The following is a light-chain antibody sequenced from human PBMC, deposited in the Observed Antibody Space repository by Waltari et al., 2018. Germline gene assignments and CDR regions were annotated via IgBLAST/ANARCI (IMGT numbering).Light chain of an antibody. V-gene: IGKV3-20*01. J-gene: IGKJ1*01. CDR1: HSVSSGY. CDR2: RVS. CDR3: HQYGSPGWT. Sequence: DIVLTQSPGTLSLSPGERASLSCRASHSVSSGYLAWYHQKAGQAPRLRIYRVSSRATGIPDRFSGSGSGTDFTLSISRLEPEDFAVYYCHQYGSPGWTFGQGTKVEIK.